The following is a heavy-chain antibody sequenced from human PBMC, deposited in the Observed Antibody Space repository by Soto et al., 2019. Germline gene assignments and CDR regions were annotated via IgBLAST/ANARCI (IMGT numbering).Heavy chain of an antibody. CDR1: GFTFSSYS. J-gene: IGHJ1*01. V-gene: IGHV3-21*01. D-gene: IGHD3-22*01. CDR2: ISSSSSYI. CDR3: ARENRYYSSGYYPEYFQH. Sequence: GGSLRLSCAASGFTFSSYSMNWVRQAPGKGLEWVSSISSSSSYIYYADSVKGRFTISRDNAKNSLYLQMNSLRAEDTAVYYFARENRYYSSGYYPEYFQHWGQGTLVTVSS.